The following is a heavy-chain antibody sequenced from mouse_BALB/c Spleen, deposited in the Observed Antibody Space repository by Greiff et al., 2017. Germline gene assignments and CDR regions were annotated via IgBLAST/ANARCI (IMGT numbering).Heavy chain of an antibody. CDR1: GYTFTSYY. CDR2: INPSNGGT. Sequence: QVQLKQSGAELVKPGASVKLSCKASGYTFTSYYMYWVKQRPGQGLEWIGEINPSNGGTNFNEKFKSKATLTVDKSSSTAYMQLSSLTSEDSAVYYCTRWNYGSTYAMDYWGQGTSVTVSS. J-gene: IGHJ4*01. V-gene: IGHV1S81*02. D-gene: IGHD1-1*01. CDR3: TRWNYGSTYAMDY.